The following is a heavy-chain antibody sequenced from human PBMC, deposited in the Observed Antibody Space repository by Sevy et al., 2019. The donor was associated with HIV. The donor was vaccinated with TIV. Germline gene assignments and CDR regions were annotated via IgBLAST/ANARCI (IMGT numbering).Heavy chain of an antibody. CDR3: ARTYGSGSWEAFDI. D-gene: IGHD3-10*01. CDR1: GFTFSTYT. Sequence: GGSLRLSCAASGFTFSTYTMNWVRQAPGKGLEWVSAISSSSNYIYYADAVKGRFIISDNNAKKPLHLQMNSLRAEDTALYYCARTYGSGSWEAFDIWGQGTMVTVSS. V-gene: IGHV3-21*01. J-gene: IGHJ3*02. CDR2: ISSSSNYI.